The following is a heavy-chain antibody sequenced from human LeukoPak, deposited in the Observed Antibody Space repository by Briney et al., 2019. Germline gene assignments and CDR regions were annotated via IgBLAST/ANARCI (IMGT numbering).Heavy chain of an antibody. CDR2: IYYSGST. V-gene: IGHV4-31*03. CDR3: ARGQYQLLSYDY. J-gene: IGHJ4*02. CDR1: GGSISSGGYY. Sequence: SQTLFLTCTVSGGSISSGGYYWSWIRQHPGKGLEWIGYIYYSGSTYYNPSLKSRVTISVDTSKNQFSLKLSSVTAADTAVYYCARGQYQLLSYDYWGQGTLVTVSS. D-gene: IGHD2-2*01.